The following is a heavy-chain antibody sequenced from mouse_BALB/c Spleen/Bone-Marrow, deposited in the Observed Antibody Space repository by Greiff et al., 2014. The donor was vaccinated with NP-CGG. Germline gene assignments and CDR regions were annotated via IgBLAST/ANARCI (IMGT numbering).Heavy chain of an antibody. CDR2: INPYNDGT. CDR1: GYTFTSYV. D-gene: IGHD1-2*01. Sequence: VQLKESGPELVKPGASVKMSCKASGYTFTSYVMHWVKQKPGQGLEWIGYINPYNDGTKYNEKFKGKATLTSDKSSSTAHMELSSLTSEDSAVYYWARRQFITTAAWFAYWGQGTLVTVSA. J-gene: IGHJ3*01. V-gene: IGHV1-14*01. CDR3: ARRQFITTAAWFAY.